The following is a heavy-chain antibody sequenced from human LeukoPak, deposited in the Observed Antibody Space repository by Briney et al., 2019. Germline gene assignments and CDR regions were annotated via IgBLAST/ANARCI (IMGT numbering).Heavy chain of an antibody. Sequence: ASVKVSCKASGYTFTSYYMHWVRQAPGQGLEWMGIINPSGGSTSYAQKFQGRVTMTRDTSTSTVYMELSSLRSGDTAVYYCARDSTMIVVATGAYYFDYGGQGTLVTVSS. D-gene: IGHD3-22*01. J-gene: IGHJ4*02. CDR1: GYTFTSYY. V-gene: IGHV1-46*01. CDR3: ARDSTMIVVATGAYYFDY. CDR2: INPSGGST.